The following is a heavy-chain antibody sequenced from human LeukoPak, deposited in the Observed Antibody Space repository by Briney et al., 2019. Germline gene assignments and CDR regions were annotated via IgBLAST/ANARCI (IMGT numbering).Heavy chain of an antibody. Sequence: SETLSLTCTVSGGSISSGSYYWSWIRQPAGKGLEWIGRIYTSGSTNYNPSLKSRVTISVDTSKNQFSLKLSSVTAADTAVYYCAREQGIVIVVGIEYWGQGTLVTVSS. CDR2: IYTSGST. J-gene: IGHJ4*02. V-gene: IGHV4-61*02. CDR1: GGSISSGSYY. CDR3: AREQGIVIVVGIEY. D-gene: IGHD3-22*01.